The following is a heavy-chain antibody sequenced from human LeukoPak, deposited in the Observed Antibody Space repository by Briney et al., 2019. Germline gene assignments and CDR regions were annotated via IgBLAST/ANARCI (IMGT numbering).Heavy chain of an antibody. CDR2: ISSSSSYI. Sequence: GGSLRLSCAASGFTFSSYSMNWVRQAPGKGLEWVSSISSSSSYIYYADSVKGRFTISRDNAKNSLYLQMNSLRAEDTAVYYCARDGHPLLSPPLGYWGQGTLVTVSS. V-gene: IGHV3-21*01. D-gene: IGHD2-2*01. CDR1: GFTFSSYS. J-gene: IGHJ4*02. CDR3: ARDGHPLLSPPLGY.